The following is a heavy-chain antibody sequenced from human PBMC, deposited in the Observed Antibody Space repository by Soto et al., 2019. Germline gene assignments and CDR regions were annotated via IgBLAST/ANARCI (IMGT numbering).Heavy chain of an antibody. CDR2: ISSSSSYI. D-gene: IGHD2-15*01. J-gene: IGHJ6*02. CDR1: GFTLSSYS. Sequence: PGGSLRLSCAASGFTLSSYSMNWVRRAPGKGLEWVSSISSSSSYIYYADSVKGRFTISRDNAKNSLYLQMNSLRAEDTAVYYCASEYCSGGSCPLYYGMDVWGQGTTVTVSS. CDR3: ASEYCSGGSCPLYYGMDV. V-gene: IGHV3-21*01.